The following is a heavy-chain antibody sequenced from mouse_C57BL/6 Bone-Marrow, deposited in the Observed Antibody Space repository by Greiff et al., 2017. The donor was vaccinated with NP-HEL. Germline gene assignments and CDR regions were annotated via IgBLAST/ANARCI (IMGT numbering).Heavy chain of an antibody. CDR1: GFNIKDDY. CDR2: IDPENGDT. J-gene: IGHJ4*01. CDR3: TTPRRAMDY. V-gene: IGHV14-4*01. Sequence: EVQRVESGAELVRPGASVKLSCTASGFNIKDDYMHWVKQRPEQGLEWIGWIDPENGDTEYASKFQGKATITADTSSNTAYLQLSSLTSEDTAVYYCTTPRRAMDYWGQGTSVTVSS. D-gene: IGHD2-12*01.